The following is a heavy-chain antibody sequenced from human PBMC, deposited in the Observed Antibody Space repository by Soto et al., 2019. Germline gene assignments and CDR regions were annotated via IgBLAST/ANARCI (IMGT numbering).Heavy chain of an antibody. V-gene: IGHV1-8*01. CDR2: MNPNSGNT. CDR3: ARGRYCSGGSCYFTYNWFDP. Sequence: ASEKVSCKASGYTFTSYDINWVRQATGQGLEWMGWMNPNSGNTGYAQKFQGRVTMTRNTSISTAYMELSSLRSEDTAVYYCARGRYCSGGSCYFTYNWFDPWGQGTLVTVSS. D-gene: IGHD2-15*01. CDR1: GYTFTSYD. J-gene: IGHJ5*02.